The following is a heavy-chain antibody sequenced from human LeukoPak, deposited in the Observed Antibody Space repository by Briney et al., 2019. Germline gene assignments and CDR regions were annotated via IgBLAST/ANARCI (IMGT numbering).Heavy chain of an antibody. CDR3: ARPYGSGSYYNSPLDY. J-gene: IGHJ4*02. D-gene: IGHD3-10*01. CDR1: GYTFTSYG. CDR2: ISAYNGNT. V-gene: IGHV1-18*04. Sequence: ASVKVSCKASGYTFTSYGISWVRQAPGQGLEWMGWISAYNGNTNYAQKLQGRVTMTTDTSTSTAYMELRSLRSDDTAVYYCARPYGSGSYYNSPLDYWGQGTPVTVSS.